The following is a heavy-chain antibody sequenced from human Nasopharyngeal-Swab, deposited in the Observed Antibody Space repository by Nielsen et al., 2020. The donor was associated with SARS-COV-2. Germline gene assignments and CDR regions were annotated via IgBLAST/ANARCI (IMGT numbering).Heavy chain of an antibody. D-gene: IGHD1-1*01. J-gene: IGHJ4*02. V-gene: IGHV4-39*07. Sequence: ESLKISCTVSGGSISSSSYYWGWIRQPPGKGLEWIGSIYYSGSTYYNPSLKSRVTISVDTSKNQFSLKLSSVTAADTAVYYCARAGTSQPHRYFDYWGQGTLVTVSS. CDR3: ARAGTSQPHRYFDY. CDR2: IYYSGST. CDR1: GGSISSSSYY.